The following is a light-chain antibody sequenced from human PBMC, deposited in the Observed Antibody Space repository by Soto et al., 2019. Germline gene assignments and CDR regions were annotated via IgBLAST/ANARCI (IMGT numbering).Light chain of an antibody. CDR2: AAS. Sequence: LSAAVGEIVTITFRTSQTISRYLNWYQQKPGKAPKLLIYAASNLQSGVPSRFSGSGSGTDFTLTISSLQPEDFATYYCHQSFTSPWTFGQGTKVDIK. CDR3: HQSFTSPWT. CDR1: QTISRY. V-gene: IGKV1-39*01. J-gene: IGKJ1*01.